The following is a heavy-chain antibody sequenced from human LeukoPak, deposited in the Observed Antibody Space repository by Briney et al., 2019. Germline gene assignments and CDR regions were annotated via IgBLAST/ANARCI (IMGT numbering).Heavy chain of an antibody. V-gene: IGHV3-11*06. Sequence: GGSLRLSCAASGFTFSDYYMRWIRQAPGKGLGWVSYISSSSSYTNYADSVKGRFTISRDNAKNSLYLQMNSLRAEDTAVYYCARDQTTVTTNWFDPWGQGTLVIVSS. D-gene: IGHD4-17*01. J-gene: IGHJ5*02. CDR2: ISSSSSYT. CDR3: ARDQTTVTTNWFDP. CDR1: GFTFSDYY.